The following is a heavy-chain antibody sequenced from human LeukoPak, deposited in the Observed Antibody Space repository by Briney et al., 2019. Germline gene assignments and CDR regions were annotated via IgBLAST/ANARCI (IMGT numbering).Heavy chain of an antibody. V-gene: IGHV1-8*01. CDR2: MNANSGNT. D-gene: IGHD1-26*01. CDR3: ARGRRELLRGSYFDY. Sequence: ASVKVSCKASGDTFTSYEINWVRQATGQWLEWMGWMNANSGNTGYAQKFQGRVTMTRTTSISTAYTELSSLSSEDPAVYYCARGRRELLRGSYFDYWGQGTLVTVSS. CDR1: GDTFTSYE. J-gene: IGHJ4*02.